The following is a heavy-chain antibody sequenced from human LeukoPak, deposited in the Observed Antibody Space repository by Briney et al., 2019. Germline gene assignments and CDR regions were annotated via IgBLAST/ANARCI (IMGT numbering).Heavy chain of an antibody. Sequence: PGGSLRLSCAASGFTVSSNYMSWVRQAPGKGLEWVSLIYISGNAYHADSVKGRFTISRDNSKNTLYLQMNSLRDEDTAVYYCAGGGGVGSKYWGQGTLVTVSS. CDR1: GFTVSSNY. J-gene: IGHJ4*02. V-gene: IGHV3-53*01. D-gene: IGHD1-26*01. CDR2: IYISGNA. CDR3: AGGGGVGSKY.